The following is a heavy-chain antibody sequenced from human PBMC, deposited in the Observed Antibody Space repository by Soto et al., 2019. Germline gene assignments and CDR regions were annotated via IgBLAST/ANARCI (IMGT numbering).Heavy chain of an antibody. D-gene: IGHD4-4*01. CDR3: ARILSGYSSYGSNHYYMNV. CDR2: IDWDDDK. Sequence: SGPTLVNPTQTLTLTCTFSGFSLSTSGMCVSWIRQPPGKALEWLARIDWDDDKYYSTSLKTRLTISKDTSKNQVVLTMTNMDPVDTATYYCARILSGYSSYGSNHYYMNVWGKGTTVTVSS. J-gene: IGHJ6*03. CDR1: GFSLSTSGMC. V-gene: IGHV2-70*11.